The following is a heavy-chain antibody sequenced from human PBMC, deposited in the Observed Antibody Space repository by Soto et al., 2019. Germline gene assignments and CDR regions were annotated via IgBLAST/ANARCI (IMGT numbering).Heavy chain of an antibody. Sequence: QVQLVESGGGVVQPGRSLRLSCAASGFTFSSYGMHWVRQAPGKGLEWVAVIWYDGSNKYYADSVKGRFTISRDNSKNALYLQMNSLRAEDTAVYYCAVGGGRVVERVPFDYWGQGTLVTVSS. D-gene: IGHD2-15*01. CDR1: GFTFSSYG. CDR3: AVGGGRVVERVPFDY. CDR2: IWYDGSNK. V-gene: IGHV3-33*01. J-gene: IGHJ4*02.